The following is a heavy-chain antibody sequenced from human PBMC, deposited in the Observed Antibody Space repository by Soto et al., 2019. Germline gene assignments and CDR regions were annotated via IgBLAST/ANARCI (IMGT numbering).Heavy chain of an antibody. V-gene: IGHV3-23*01. CDR3: AKDLLIGSSGWPGY. Sequence: GGSLRLSCVASGFTFSGNVMSWVRQAPGKGLEWISIISGSGGSTYYADSVKGRFTISRDNSNNTLYLQMHSLTAADTAVYYCAKDLLIGSSGWPGYWGQGTLVTVSS. D-gene: IGHD6-19*01. CDR1: GFTFSGNV. J-gene: IGHJ4*02. CDR2: ISGSGGST.